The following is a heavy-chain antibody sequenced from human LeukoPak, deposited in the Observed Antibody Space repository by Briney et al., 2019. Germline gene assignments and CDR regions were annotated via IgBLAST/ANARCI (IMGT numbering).Heavy chain of an antibody. Sequence: PGGSLRLSCAASGFSFSSFWMHWVRQAPGKGLVWVSGIKSDGAGTSYVDSVKGRFTISKDNAKNSLYLQMTSLRAEDTAVYYCARAPRGWTAVPDYWGQGTLVTVSS. J-gene: IGHJ4*02. CDR3: ARAPRGWTAVPDY. CDR1: GFSFSSFW. CDR2: IKSDGAGT. V-gene: IGHV3-74*01. D-gene: IGHD3-10*01.